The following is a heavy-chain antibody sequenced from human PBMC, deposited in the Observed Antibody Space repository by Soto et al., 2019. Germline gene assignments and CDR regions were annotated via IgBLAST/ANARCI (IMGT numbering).Heavy chain of an antibody. CDR2: ISSSSSTI. D-gene: IGHD6-13*01. CDR1: GFTCSSYS. J-gene: IGHJ5*02. CDR3: ARHPERIAQIGWFDP. V-gene: IGHV3-48*01. Sequence: PGGSLRLSLAASGFTCSSYSMNWVRQAPGKGLEWVSYISSSSSTIYYADSVKGRFTISRDNAKNSLYLQMNSLRAEDTAVYYCARHPERIAQIGWFDPWGQGTLVTVSS.